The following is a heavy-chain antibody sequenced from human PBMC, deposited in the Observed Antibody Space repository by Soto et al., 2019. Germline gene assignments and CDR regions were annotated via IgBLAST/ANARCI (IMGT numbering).Heavy chain of an antibody. V-gene: IGHV1-18*01. J-gene: IGHJ6*02. Sequence: GASVKVSCKASGYTFSRYGISWVRQAPGQGLEWMGWISGYNGDTKYAQKVQGRVTMTIDTSTYTAYMELRSLTSDDTAIYYYGMDVWGQGTTVTVSS. CDR2: ISGYNGDT. CDR3: GMDV. CDR1: GYTFSRYG.